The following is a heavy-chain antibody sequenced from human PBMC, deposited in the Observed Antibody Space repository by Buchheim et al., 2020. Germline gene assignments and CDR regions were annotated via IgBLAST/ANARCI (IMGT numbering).Heavy chain of an antibody. CDR3: ARVADSGSYPPEADY. V-gene: IGHV4-59*01. Sequence: QVQLQESGPGLVKPSETLSLTCTVSGGSISSYYWSWIRQPPGKGLEWIGYIYYSESTNYNPSLKSRVTISVDTSKNQFSLKLSSVTAADTAVYYCARVADSGSYPPEADYWGQGTL. CDR1: GGSISSYY. J-gene: IGHJ4*02. D-gene: IGHD1-26*01. CDR2: IYYSEST.